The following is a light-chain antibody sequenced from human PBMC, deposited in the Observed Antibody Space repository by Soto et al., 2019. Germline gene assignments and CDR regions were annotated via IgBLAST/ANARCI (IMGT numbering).Light chain of an antibody. CDR3: QQYVSSVT. Sequence: EIVLTQSPGSLYLSPGERATLSCRASQSVDSSFFAWYQQKPGQAPRLLIYGASNRATGIPDSFSGRGSGTDFTLTITGLEAEDFAVYYCQQYVSSVTFGQGTKVEIK. CDR2: GAS. V-gene: IGKV3-20*01. J-gene: IGKJ1*01. CDR1: QSVDSSF.